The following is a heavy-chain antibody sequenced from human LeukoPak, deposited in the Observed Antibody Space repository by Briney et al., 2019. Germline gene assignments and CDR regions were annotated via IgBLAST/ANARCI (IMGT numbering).Heavy chain of an antibody. CDR3: ARAYSSSYFDY. CDR2: INHSGST. J-gene: IGHJ4*02. D-gene: IGHD6-6*01. CDR1: GGSFSGYY. Sequence: PETLSLTCAVYGGSFSGYYWSWIRQPPGKGLEWIGEINHSGSTNYNPSLKSRVTISVDTSKNQFSLKLSSVTAADTAVYYCARAYSSSYFDYWGQGTLVTVSS. V-gene: IGHV4-34*01.